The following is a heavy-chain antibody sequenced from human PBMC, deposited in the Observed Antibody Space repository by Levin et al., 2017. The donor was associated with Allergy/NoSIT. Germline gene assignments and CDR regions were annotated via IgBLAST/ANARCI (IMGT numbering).Heavy chain of an antibody. CDR2: IIPIFGTA. D-gene: IGHD6-13*01. Sequence: PGESLKISCKASGGTFSSYAISWVRQAPGQGLEWMGGIIPIFGTANYAQKFQGRVTITADESTSTAYMELSSLRSEDTAVYYCLTAAGTNYFDYWGQGTLVTVSS. J-gene: IGHJ4*02. CDR3: LTAAGTNYFDY. CDR1: GGTFSSYA. V-gene: IGHV1-69*01.